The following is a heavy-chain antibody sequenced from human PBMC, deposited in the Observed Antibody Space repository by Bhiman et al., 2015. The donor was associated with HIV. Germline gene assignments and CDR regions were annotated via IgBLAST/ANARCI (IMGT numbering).Heavy chain of an antibody. CDR3: ARATFSGSYPYYYYGMDV. J-gene: IGHJ6*02. CDR1: GFTFSSYA. CDR2: ITGGGGAT. D-gene: IGHD3-10*01. V-gene: IGHV3-23*01. Sequence: EVQLLESGGGLVQPGESLRLSCAASGFTFSSYAMIWVRQAPGKGLEWVSAITGGGGATYYADSVKGRFTISRDNSKNTMYLQINSLRVEDTAVYYCARATFSGSYPYYYYGMDVWGQGTTVTVSS.